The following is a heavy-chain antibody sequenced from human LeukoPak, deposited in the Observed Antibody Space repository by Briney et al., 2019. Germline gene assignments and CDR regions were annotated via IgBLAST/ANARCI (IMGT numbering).Heavy chain of an antibody. J-gene: IGHJ4*02. D-gene: IGHD5-12*01. Sequence: GESLQISFRGSRYGFTNYWIGWVRQMPGKGLEWMGIIYPRDSDTRYSPSFQGQVTISADTSINTAYLQWSSLKPSDTAMYYCARGVATKHFDYWGQGTLVTVSS. CDR3: ARGVATKHFDY. CDR2: IYPRDSDT. CDR1: RYGFTNYW. V-gene: IGHV5-51*01.